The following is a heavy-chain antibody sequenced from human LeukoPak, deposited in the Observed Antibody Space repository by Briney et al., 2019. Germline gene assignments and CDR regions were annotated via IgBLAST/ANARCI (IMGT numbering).Heavy chain of an antibody. V-gene: IGHV4-59*01. J-gene: IGHJ5*02. CDR3: ARELPSTGNWFDP. CDR1: GVPITDYY. Sequence: SETLSLTCNISGVPITDYYWSWFRLAPPRGLEWIGYMYYSGDSNSNPSLEGRVTMSADTSTNQFSLRLTSVTAADTAIYYCARELPSTGNWFDPWGQGILVTVSS. D-gene: IGHD1-14*01. CDR2: MYYSGDS.